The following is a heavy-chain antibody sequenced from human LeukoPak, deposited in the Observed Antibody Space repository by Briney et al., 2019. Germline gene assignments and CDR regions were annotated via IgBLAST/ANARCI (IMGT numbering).Heavy chain of an antibody. D-gene: IGHD4-17*01. Sequence: PGGSLRLSCAASRFPFDSSGMHWARQAPGKGLEWVSAISSSDGSTYYADSVKGRSTISRDNSKNTLYLQMNSLRAEDTAIYYCAKTLHYGHFGKFDSWGQGTLVTVSS. CDR3: AKTLHYGHFGKFDS. CDR1: RFPFDSSG. J-gene: IGHJ4*02. V-gene: IGHV3-23*01. CDR2: ISSSDGST.